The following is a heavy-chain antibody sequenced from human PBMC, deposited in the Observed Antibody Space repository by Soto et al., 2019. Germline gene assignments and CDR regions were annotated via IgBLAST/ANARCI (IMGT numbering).Heavy chain of an antibody. J-gene: IGHJ4*02. CDR3: AKDHVDSSGWLVRRGPFDY. CDR2: ISYDGSNK. CDR1: GFTFSSYG. D-gene: IGHD6-19*01. Sequence: GGSLRLSCAASGFTFSSYGMHWVRQAPGKGLEWVAVISYDGSNKYYADSVKGRFTISRDNSKNTLYLQMNSLRAEDTAVYYCAKDHVDSSGWLVRRGPFDYWGQGTLVTVSS. V-gene: IGHV3-30*18.